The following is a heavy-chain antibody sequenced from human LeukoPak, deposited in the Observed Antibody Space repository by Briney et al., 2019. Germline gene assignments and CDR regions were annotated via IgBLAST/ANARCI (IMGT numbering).Heavy chain of an antibody. Sequence: ASVKVSCKASGGTFSSYAISWVRQAPGQGLEWMGRIIPILGIANYAQKFQGRVTITADKSTSTAYMELSSLRSEDTAVYYCARDLAAAGNNWFDPWGQGTLVTVSS. J-gene: IGHJ5*02. D-gene: IGHD6-13*01. CDR2: IIPILGIA. CDR1: GGTFSSYA. CDR3: ARDLAAAGNNWFDP. V-gene: IGHV1-69*04.